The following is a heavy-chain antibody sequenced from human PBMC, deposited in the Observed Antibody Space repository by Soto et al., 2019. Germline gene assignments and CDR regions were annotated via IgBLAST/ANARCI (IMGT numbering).Heavy chain of an antibody. Sequence: GGSLRLSCSASGFTFSSFAINWVRQAPGKGLEWVSGISGSGGSTFYADSVKGRFTISRDNSKNTLFLQMNSLRAEDTALYYCAKRTGYYDSSGYLHYYFAMDVWGQGTTVTVSS. CDR3: AKRTGYYDSSGYLHYYFAMDV. CDR2: ISGSGGST. V-gene: IGHV3-23*01. CDR1: GFTFSSFA. D-gene: IGHD3-22*01. J-gene: IGHJ6*02.